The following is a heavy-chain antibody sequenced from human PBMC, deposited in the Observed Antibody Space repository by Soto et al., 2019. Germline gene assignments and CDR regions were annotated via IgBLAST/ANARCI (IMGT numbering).Heavy chain of an antibody. CDR3: ARGYYYDSSGHAPLIS. CDR1: GYTFTSYG. D-gene: IGHD3-22*01. CDR2: ISAYNGNT. V-gene: IGHV1-18*01. J-gene: IGHJ5*02. Sequence: ASVKVSCKASGYTFTSYGISWVRQAPGQGRKWMGWISAYNGNTNYAQRLQGRVTMTTDTSTSTAYMELRSLRSDDTAVYYCARGYYYDSSGHAPLISWGQGTLVTVSS.